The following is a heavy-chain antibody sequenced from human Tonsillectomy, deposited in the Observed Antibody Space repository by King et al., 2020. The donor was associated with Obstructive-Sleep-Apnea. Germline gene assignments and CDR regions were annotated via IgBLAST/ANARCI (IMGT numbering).Heavy chain of an antibody. CDR2: ISWNSGSI. D-gene: IGHD1-26*01. J-gene: IGHJ4*02. Sequence: VQLVESGGGLVQPGRSLRLSCAASGFTFDDYAMHWVRQAPGKGLEWVSGISWNSGSIGYADSVKGRFTISRDNAKNSLYLQMNSLRAEDTALYYCAKVLVGANHPFDYWGQGTLVTVSS. CDR1: GFTFDDYA. CDR3: AKVLVGANHPFDY. V-gene: IGHV3-9*01.